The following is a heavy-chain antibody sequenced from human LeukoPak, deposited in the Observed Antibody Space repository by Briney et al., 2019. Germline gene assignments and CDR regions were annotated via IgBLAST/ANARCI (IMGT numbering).Heavy chain of an antibody. J-gene: IGHJ4*02. CDR2: ISSSSSYI. V-gene: IGHV3-21*01. CDR3: ARGGDGGDPTADY. CDR1: GFTFSSYS. Sequence: GGSLRLSCAASGFTFSSYSMNWVRQAPGKGLEWVSSISSSSSYIYYADSVKGRCTISRDNAKNSLYLQMNSLRAEDTAVYYCARGGDGGDPTADYWGQGTLVTVSS. D-gene: IGHD3-10*01.